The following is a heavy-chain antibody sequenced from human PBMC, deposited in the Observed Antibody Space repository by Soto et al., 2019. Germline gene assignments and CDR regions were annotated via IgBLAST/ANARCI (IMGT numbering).Heavy chain of an antibody. CDR1: GGTFSSYA. CDR3: ARELAAAGKGGYYYYGMDV. V-gene: IGHV1-69*13. D-gene: IGHD6-13*01. CDR2: IIPIFGTA. J-gene: IGHJ6*02. Sequence: GASVKVSCKASGGTFSSYAISWVRQAPGQGLEWMGGIIPIFGTANYAQKFQGRVTITADESTSTAYVELSSLRSEDTAVYYCARELAAAGKGGYYYYGMDVSGQGTTVTVSS.